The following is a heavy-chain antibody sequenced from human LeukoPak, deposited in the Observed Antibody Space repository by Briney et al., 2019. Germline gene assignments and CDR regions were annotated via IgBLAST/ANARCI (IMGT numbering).Heavy chain of an antibody. CDR2: IYYSGST. D-gene: IGHD6-6*01. CDR1: GGSISSSRYY. V-gene: IGHV4-39*01. CDR3: ARLGQLVSYYFDY. J-gene: IGHJ4*02. Sequence: SETLSLTCTVSGGSISSSRYYWAWIRQPPGKGLEWIGSIYYSGSTYYNPSLKSRVTISVDTSKNQFSLKLSSVTAADTAVYYRARLGQLVSYYFDYWGQGTLVTVSS.